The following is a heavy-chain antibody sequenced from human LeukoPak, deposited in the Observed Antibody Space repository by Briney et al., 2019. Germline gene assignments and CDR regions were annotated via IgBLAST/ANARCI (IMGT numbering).Heavy chain of an antibody. J-gene: IGHJ5*02. CDR1: GLSFTDSG. CDR2: ISNEATNYAT. V-gene: IGHV3-73*01. CDR3: VRHRTAGIGENWSDP. Sequence: GGSLRLSCAASGLSFTDSGFHWVRHASGKGLEWVARISNEATNYATAYAASVKGRFTIYRDNSKNTAYLQMNSLKTEDTAVYYCVRHRTAGIGENWSDPWGQGTLVTVSS. D-gene: IGHD3-10*01.